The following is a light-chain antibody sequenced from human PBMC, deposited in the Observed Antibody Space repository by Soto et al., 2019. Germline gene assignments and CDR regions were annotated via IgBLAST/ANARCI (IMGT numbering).Light chain of an antibody. CDR3: QQYNSS. CDR2: KAS. V-gene: IGKV1-5*03. CDR1: QSISNW. Sequence: DILLTQSPSTLSASVGDRVTITCRASQSISNWLAWYQQKPGKAPRLLIYKASSLESGVPSRFSGSGSGTESTRTISSLQPDDLATYYCQQYNSSFGQGTKVEIK. J-gene: IGKJ1*01.